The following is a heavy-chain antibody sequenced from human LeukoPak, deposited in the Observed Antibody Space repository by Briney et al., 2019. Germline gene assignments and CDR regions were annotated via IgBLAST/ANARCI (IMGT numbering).Heavy chain of an antibody. CDR3: AELGITMIGDV. CDR1: GFTFSSFE. V-gene: IGHV3-48*03. CDR2: ISSSGSTI. Sequence: PGGSLRLSCGASGFTFSSFEMNWVRQAPGKGLEWVSYISSSGSTIYYADSVKGRFTISRDNAKNSLYLQMNSLRAEDTAVYYCAELGITMIGDVWGKGTTVTISS. D-gene: IGHD3-10*02. J-gene: IGHJ6*04.